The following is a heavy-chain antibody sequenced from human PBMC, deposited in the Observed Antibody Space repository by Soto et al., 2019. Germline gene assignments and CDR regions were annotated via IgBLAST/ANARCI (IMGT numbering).Heavy chain of an antibody. D-gene: IGHD2-21*02. CDR1: GFTFSSYA. Sequence: EVQLLESGGGLVQPGGSLRLSCAASGFTFSSYAMSWVRQAPGKGLEWVSTISGSDGSTHYADSVKGRFTISRDNSKNTLYLQMNSLGAEDTAVYYCATGLRVVTPLPGDYWGQGTLVTVSS. V-gene: IGHV3-23*01. CDR2: ISGSDGST. CDR3: ATGLRVVTPLPGDY. J-gene: IGHJ4*02.